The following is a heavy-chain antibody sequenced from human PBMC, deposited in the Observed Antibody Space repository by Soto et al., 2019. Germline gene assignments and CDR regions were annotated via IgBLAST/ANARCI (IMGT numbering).Heavy chain of an antibody. D-gene: IGHD3-22*01. V-gene: IGHV4-59*01. J-gene: IGHJ4*02. Sequence: QVQLQESGPGLVKPSETLSLTCTVSGGSISTYYWSWIRQPPGKGLEWIGYIHYSGSTNYNPSLKSRVTISVDTSKTQCSLKLSYVTAADTAVYYWARWWGDYYHSSGYYNGYYFDYWGQGTLVTVSS. CDR1: GGSISTYY. CDR3: ARWWGDYYHSSGYYNGYYFDY. CDR2: IHYSGST.